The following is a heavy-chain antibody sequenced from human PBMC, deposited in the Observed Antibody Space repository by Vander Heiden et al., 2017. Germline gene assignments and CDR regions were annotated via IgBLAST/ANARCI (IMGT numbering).Heavy chain of an antibody. Sequence: QVQLVQSGAEVKKPGSSVKVSCKASGGTFSSYAISWVRQAPGQGLEGMGGIIPIFGTANYAQKFQGRVTITADESTSTAYMELSSLRSEDTAVYYCARDWEYYYDSSGYSRGYVYFDLWGRGTLVTVSS. CDR3: ARDWEYYYDSSGYSRGYVYFDL. CDR1: GGTFSSYA. CDR2: IIPIFGTA. J-gene: IGHJ2*01. V-gene: IGHV1-69*01. D-gene: IGHD3-22*01.